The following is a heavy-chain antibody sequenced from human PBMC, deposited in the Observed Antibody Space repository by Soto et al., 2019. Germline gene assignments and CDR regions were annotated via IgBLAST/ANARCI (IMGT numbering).Heavy chain of an antibody. D-gene: IGHD3-3*01. CDR3: ARLFRDVYNAVEY. Sequence: SETLSLTCAVSGYSISSSNWWGWIRQPPGKGLEWIGYTSNSAPTIYNPSLKSRVTISADTSKNQFSLRLSSVTAADTAAYFCARLFRDVYNAVEYWGQGALVTVS. CDR2: TSNSAPT. V-gene: IGHV4-28*01. CDR1: GYSISSSNW. J-gene: IGHJ4*02.